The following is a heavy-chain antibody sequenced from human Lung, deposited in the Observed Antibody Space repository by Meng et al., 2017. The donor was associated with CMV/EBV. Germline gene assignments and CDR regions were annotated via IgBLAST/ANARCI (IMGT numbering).Heavy chain of an antibody. V-gene: IGHV4-34*01. CDR2: INHSGST. CDR3: ARGGYCSSTGCYAGRPFDY. D-gene: IGHD2-2*01. J-gene: IGHJ4*02. Sequence: SXTLSLXCAVYGGSFSGYYWSWIRQPPGKGLEWIGEINHSGSTNYNPSLKSRVTISVDTSKNQFSLELSSVTAADTAVYYCARGGYCSSTGCYAGRPFDYWXQGTXVTVSS. CDR1: GGSFSGYY.